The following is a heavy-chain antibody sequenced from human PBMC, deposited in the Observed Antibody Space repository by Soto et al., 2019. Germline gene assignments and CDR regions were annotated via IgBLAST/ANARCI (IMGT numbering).Heavy chain of an antibody. J-gene: IGHJ4*02. CDR2: ISGSGSTT. V-gene: IGHV3-23*01. CDR3: AKDNEVYADSAGYFDY. Sequence: EVQLLECGGGSEQPGGSLRLSCAASGFTFSNFAMGWVRQAPGKGLEWVSTISGSGSTTYYADSVKARFTISRDNSRNTVFLQMRSLRAEDTAVYFCAKDNEVYADSAGYFDYWGQGALVTVSS. D-gene: IGHD4-17*01. CDR1: GFTFSNFA.